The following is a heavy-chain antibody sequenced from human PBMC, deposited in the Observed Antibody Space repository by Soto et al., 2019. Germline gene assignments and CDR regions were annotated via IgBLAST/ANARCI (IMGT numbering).Heavy chain of an antibody. CDR2: ISGSGGST. CDR1: GFTFSSYA. D-gene: IGHD3-10*01. Sequence: GGSLRLSCAASGFTFSSYAMSWVRQAPGKGLEWVPAISGSGGSTYYADSVKGRFTISRDNSKNTLYLQMNSLRAEDTAVYYCAKDGTWFGEPDTSYYFDYWGQGTLVTVSS. J-gene: IGHJ4*02. CDR3: AKDGTWFGEPDTSYYFDY. V-gene: IGHV3-23*01.